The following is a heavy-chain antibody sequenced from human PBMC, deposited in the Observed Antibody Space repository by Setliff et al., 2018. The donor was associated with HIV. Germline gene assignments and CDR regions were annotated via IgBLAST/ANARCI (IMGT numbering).Heavy chain of an antibody. CDR3: ARGPSLQTTLFDY. Sequence: LSLTCTVSGGPLSSYYWNWIRQPPGKGLEWIGYIYYSGSTNYNPSLKSRVTISVDTSKNQFSLKLTSVTAADTAVYYCARGPSLQTTLFDYWGQGTLVTVSS. CDR2: IYYSGST. CDR1: GGPLSSYY. J-gene: IGHJ4*02. V-gene: IGHV4-59*01.